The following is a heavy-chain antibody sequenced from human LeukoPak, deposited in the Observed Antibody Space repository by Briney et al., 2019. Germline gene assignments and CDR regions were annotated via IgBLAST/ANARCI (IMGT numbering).Heavy chain of an antibody. CDR1: GGSFSGYY. V-gene: IGHV4-34*01. CDR2: INHSGST. Sequence: PSETLSLTCAVYGGSFSGYYWSWIRQPPGKGLEWIGEINHSGSTNYNPSLKSRVTISVDTSKNQFSLKLSSVTAADTAGYYCARDPHSSTLYYFDYWGQGTLVTVSS. J-gene: IGHJ4*02. D-gene: IGHD6-6*01. CDR3: ARDPHSSTLYYFDY.